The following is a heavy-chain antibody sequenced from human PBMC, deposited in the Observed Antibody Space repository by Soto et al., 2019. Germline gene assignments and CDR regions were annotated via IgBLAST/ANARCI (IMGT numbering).Heavy chain of an antibody. J-gene: IGHJ4*02. CDR3: ARLAAGTGPPFDY. Sequence: PSETLSLTCTVSGGSLSSSNYFWGWIRQPPGKGLEWIGIIYYSGSTYYNPSLQSRVTISVDTSKNQFSLKQTSVSAATPALFSFARLAAGTGPPFDYWGQGTLVTFSS. D-gene: IGHD6-13*01. CDR1: GGSLSSSNYF. V-gene: IGHV4-39*01. CDR2: IYYSGST.